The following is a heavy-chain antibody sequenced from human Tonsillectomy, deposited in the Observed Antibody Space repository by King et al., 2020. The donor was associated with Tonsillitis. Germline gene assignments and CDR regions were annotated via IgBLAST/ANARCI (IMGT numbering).Heavy chain of an antibody. J-gene: IGHJ4*02. CDR3: ARDELAVAGTEY. CDR2: IIPIFTTT. CDR1: GGTFTSYT. D-gene: IGHD6-19*01. V-gene: IGHV1-69*01. Sequence: QLVQSGAEVKKPGSSVKVSCKTSGGTFTSYTINWVRQAPGQGLEWMGWIIPIFTTTNYAQKFQERVTITADESTSTAYMELNNLRSEDTAVYFCARDELAVAGTEYSGQGTLVTVSS.